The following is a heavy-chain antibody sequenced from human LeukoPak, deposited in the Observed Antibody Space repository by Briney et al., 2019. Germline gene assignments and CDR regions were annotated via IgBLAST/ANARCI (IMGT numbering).Heavy chain of an antibody. CDR1: GFTFSSYS. CDR3: AREYCGGGSCSDY. Sequence: GGSLRLSCAASGFTFSSYSMNWVRQAPGKGLEWVSSISSSSSYIYYADSVKGRFTTSRANANNSLYLQMNSLRAEDTAVYYCAREYCGGGSCSDYWGQGTLVTVSS. V-gene: IGHV3-21*01. D-gene: IGHD2-15*01. J-gene: IGHJ4*02. CDR2: ISSSSSYI.